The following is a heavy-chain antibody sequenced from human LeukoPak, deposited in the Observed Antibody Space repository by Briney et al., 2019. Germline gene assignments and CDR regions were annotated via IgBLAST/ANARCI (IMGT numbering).Heavy chain of an antibody. D-gene: IGHD5-12*01. CDR1: GYPFRSYV. V-gene: IGHV1-3*01. J-gene: IGHJ4*02. CDR3: ARNGYDADGYLDY. Sequence: ASVKVSCKASGYPFRSYVVHWLRQASGQSLEWIGWINPANGNTKYSRNFQGRVTITRDTSASVVYMELSSLRYEDTAVYYCARNGYDADGYLDYWGQGALVPVSS. CDR2: INPANGNT.